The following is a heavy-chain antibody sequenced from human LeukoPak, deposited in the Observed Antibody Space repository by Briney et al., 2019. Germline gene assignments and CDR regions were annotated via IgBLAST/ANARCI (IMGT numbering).Heavy chain of an antibody. CDR3: ARGFIAAAGLVGYFQH. D-gene: IGHD6-13*01. J-gene: IGHJ1*01. V-gene: IGHV3-48*04. CDR1: GFTFSGYS. Sequence: QPGGSLRLSCAASGFTFSGYSMNWVRQAPGEGLEWVSYISRSSSIIYHADSVKGRFTISRDNAKNSLYLQMDSLRAKDMAVYYCARGFIAAAGLVGYFQHWGQGTLVTVSS. CDR2: ISRSSSII.